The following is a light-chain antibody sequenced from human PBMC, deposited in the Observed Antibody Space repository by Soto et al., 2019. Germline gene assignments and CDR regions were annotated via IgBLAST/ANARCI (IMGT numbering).Light chain of an antibody. Sequence: DIVMTQFPATLSVSPGERATLSCRASQSIRTDLAWYQQKSGQGPRLLIYDASTRATGIPARFSGSGSGTEFTLTISSLQSEDFAVYYCQQYNNWPPWTFGQGTMVDIK. CDR3: QQYNNWPPWT. CDR1: QSIRTD. V-gene: IGKV3D-15*01. CDR2: DAS. J-gene: IGKJ1*01.